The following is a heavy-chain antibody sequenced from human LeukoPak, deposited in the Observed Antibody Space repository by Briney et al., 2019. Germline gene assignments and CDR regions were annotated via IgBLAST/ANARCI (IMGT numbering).Heavy chain of an antibody. D-gene: IGHD6-19*01. CDR2: IWSDGSDR. J-gene: IGHJ4*02. CDR3: ARRLYSSGWAYFDY. Sequence: PGGSLRLSCAASGFTFSTYGMHWVRQAPGKGLEWVAVIWSDGSDRYYADSVKGRFTISRDNSKNTLYMQMNSLRAEDTAVYYCARRLYSSGWAYFDYWGQGTLVTVSS. V-gene: IGHV3-33*01. CDR1: GFTFSTYG.